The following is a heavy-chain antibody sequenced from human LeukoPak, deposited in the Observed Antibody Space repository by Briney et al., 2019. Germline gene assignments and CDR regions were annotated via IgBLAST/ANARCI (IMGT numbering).Heavy chain of an antibody. CDR3: ARAPYYYGSGSQTGDDWFDP. CDR2: INPNSGGT. J-gene: IGHJ5*02. Sequence: ASVKVSCKASGYTFTGYYMHWVRQAPGQGLEWMGWINPNSGGTNYAQKFQGRVTMTRDTPISTAYMELSRLRSDDTAVYYCARAPYYYGSGSQTGDDWFDPWGQGTLVTVSS. V-gene: IGHV1-2*02. CDR1: GYTFTGYY. D-gene: IGHD3-10*01.